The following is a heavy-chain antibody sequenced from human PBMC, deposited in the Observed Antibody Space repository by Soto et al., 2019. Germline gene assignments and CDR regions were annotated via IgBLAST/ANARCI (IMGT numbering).Heavy chain of an antibody. CDR2: IYYSGST. V-gene: IGHV4-59*11. J-gene: IGHJ4*02. CDR1: GGTISSHC. Sequence: SETLSLTCTVSGGTISSHCCSWIRQPPGKGLEWIGYIYYSGSTNYNPSLKSRVTISVDTSKNQFSLKLSSVTAADTAVYYCARGRIQLWYPFDYWGQGTLVTVSS. D-gene: IGHD5-18*01. CDR3: ARGRIQLWYPFDY.